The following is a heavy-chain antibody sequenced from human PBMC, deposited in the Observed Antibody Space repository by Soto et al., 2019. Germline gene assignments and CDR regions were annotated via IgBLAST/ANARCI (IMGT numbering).Heavy chain of an antibody. J-gene: IGHJ6*02. V-gene: IGHV3-33*01. CDR3: ARGSVNLVRGLRSYAMDV. Sequence: PGGSLRLSCVASGFTFSNYGMHWVRQAPGKGLEWVAVVWYDGSSKYYADSVKGRFTISRDNSKSTLYLQMNSLRAEDTALYYCARGSVNLVRGLRSYAMDVWGQGTTVTVSS. CDR1: GFTFSNYG. CDR2: VWYDGSSK. D-gene: IGHD3-10*01.